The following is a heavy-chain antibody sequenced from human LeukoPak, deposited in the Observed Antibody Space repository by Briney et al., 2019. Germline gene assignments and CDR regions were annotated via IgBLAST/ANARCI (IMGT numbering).Heavy chain of an antibody. Sequence: GGSLRLPCAASGLTFSSHWMHWVRQAPGKGLVWVSRINTDGSVTSYGDSVKGRFTISRDNAKNTLYLQMNSLRAEDTAIYYCGSQTVPGTPGDYWGQGTLVTVSS. J-gene: IGHJ4*02. D-gene: IGHD6-19*01. CDR2: INTDGSVT. CDR1: GLTFSSHW. CDR3: GSQTVPGTPGDY. V-gene: IGHV3-74*01.